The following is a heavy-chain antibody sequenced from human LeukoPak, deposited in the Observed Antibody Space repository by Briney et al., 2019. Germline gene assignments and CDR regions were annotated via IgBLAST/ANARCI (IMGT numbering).Heavy chain of an antibody. CDR3: ARLWYYYDSSGYYSPSFDY. Sequence: PSETLSLTCSVSGDSISSHYWSWIRQPPGKGLEWIGYIHYSGSTNCNPSLKSRVTISVDTSKNQFSLKLSSVTAADTAVYYCARLWYYYDSSGYYSPSFDYWGQGTLVTVSS. V-gene: IGHV4-59*08. CDR1: GDSISSHY. D-gene: IGHD3-22*01. J-gene: IGHJ4*02. CDR2: IHYSGST.